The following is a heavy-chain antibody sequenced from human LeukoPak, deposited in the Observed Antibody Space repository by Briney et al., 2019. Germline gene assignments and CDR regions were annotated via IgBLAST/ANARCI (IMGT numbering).Heavy chain of an antibody. V-gene: IGHV1-2*02. CDR1: GYSFTGYY. CDR3: ARVRDGIAAAADY. CDR2: INPNSGGT. Sequence: ASVKVSCKASGYSFTGYYMRWVRQAPGQGLEWMGWINPNSGGTNYAQKFQGRVTMTRDTSISTAYMELSRLRSDDTAVYYCARVRDGIAAAADYWGQGTLVTVSS. D-gene: IGHD6-13*01. J-gene: IGHJ4*02.